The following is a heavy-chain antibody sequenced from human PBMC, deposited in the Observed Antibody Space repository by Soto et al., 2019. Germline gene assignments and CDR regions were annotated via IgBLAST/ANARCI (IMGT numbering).Heavy chain of an antibody. CDR1: GGSISSGGYY. CDR3: VPSELLSVDYYYGMDV. Sequence: PSETLSLTCTVSGGSISSGGYYWSWIRQHPGKGLEWIWYIYYSGSTYYNPSLKSRVTISVDTSKNQFSLKLSSVTAADTAVYYCVPSELLSVDYYYGMDVWGQGTTVTVSS. D-gene: IGHD1-26*01. V-gene: IGHV4-31*03. J-gene: IGHJ6*02. CDR2: IYYSGST.